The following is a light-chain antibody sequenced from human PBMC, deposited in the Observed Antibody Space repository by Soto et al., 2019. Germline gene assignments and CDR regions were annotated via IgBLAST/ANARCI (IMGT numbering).Light chain of an antibody. Sequence: QSALTQPRSVSGSPGQSVTISCTGSNSDVGAYKFVSWLQRNPGEAPKVMIYDVTQRPSGAPDRFSGTKSGNTASLTISGLQAEDEADYYCCSYAGSYTWVFGSGTKVTVL. J-gene: IGLJ1*01. CDR2: DVT. V-gene: IGLV2-11*01. CDR1: NSDVGAYKF. CDR3: CSYAGSYTWV.